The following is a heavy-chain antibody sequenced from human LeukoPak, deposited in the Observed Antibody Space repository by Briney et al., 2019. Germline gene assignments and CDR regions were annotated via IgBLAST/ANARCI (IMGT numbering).Heavy chain of an antibody. CDR2: IFRSGANT. D-gene: IGHD2-2*01. CDR3: AKLQTPVVPAATLGFDY. J-gene: IGHJ4*02. V-gene: IGHV3-23*01. Sequence: GGSLRLSCAASGFTFNKYAMRSGRQAPRRGLGRCSGIFRSGANTYYPDSMKGRFTLSRDTSPNTLFLEMKTLRAPDTGVYYCAKLQTPVVPAATLGFDYWGQGILVTVSS. CDR1: GFTFNKYA.